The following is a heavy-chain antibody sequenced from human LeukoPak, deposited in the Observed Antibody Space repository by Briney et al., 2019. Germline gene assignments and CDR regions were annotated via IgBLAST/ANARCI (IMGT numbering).Heavy chain of an antibody. CDR1: GFSFSSYS. J-gene: IGHJ3*02. CDR2: ISSSSSYI. D-gene: IGHD5-12*01. CDR3: ARVKEASAFDI. Sequence: GGSLRLSCAASGFSFSSYSMNWVRQAPGKRLEWVSSISSSSSYIYYADSVKGRFTISRDNAKNSLYLQMNSLRAEDTGLYYCARVKEASAFDIWGQGTRVTVSS. V-gene: IGHV3-21*01.